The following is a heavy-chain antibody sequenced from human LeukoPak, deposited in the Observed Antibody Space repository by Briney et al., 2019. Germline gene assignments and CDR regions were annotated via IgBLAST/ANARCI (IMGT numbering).Heavy chain of an antibody. J-gene: IGHJ6*02. CDR3: ARGSRYCSSISCYKYYYAMDV. Sequence: PSETLSLTCAVYGGSFSDSYWSWIRQPPGKGLEWIGEINHSGSTNFKSSLKSRVTISVGTSKNQFSLKLSSVTAADTAVYFCARGSRYCSSISCYKYYYAMDVWGQGTTVTVSS. CDR1: GGSFSDSY. D-gene: IGHD2-2*02. V-gene: IGHV4-34*01. CDR2: INHSGST.